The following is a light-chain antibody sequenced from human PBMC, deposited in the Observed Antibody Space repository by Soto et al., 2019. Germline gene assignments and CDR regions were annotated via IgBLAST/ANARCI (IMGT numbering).Light chain of an antibody. V-gene: IGLV2-23*01. CDR1: SSDVGGYTL. Sequence: QSALTQPASVSGSPGQSISISCTGTSSDVGGYTLVSWYQQHPGKAPTLMIYQDNKRPSGVSNRFSGSKSGNTASLTTSGLQAEDEADYYCCSYVCCTTYVFGTVTKLTVL. CDR3: CSYVCCTTYV. J-gene: IGLJ1*01. CDR2: QDN.